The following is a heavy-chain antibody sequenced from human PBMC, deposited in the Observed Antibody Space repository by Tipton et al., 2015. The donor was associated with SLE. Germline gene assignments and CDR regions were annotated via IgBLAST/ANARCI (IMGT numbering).Heavy chain of an antibody. J-gene: IGHJ1*01. CDR2: IFPDDSDT. Sequence: VQLVQSGAEVKKPGESLKISCQGSGYNFPYYWIGWVRQMPGRGLEWMGIIFPDDSDTRFAPSFHGQVTISADKALSVVYLQWHSLKASDTAMYYCASLSNEGTDWGQGTLVIVS. CDR1: GYNFPYYW. V-gene: IGHV5-51*03. CDR3: ASLSNEGTD. D-gene: IGHD1-14*01.